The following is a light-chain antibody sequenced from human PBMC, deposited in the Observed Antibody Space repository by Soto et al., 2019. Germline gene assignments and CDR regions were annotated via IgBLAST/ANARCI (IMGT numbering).Light chain of an antibody. CDR3: SSYVSSNYV. CDR2: DVS. V-gene: IGLV2-14*03. Sequence: QSALTQPASVSGSPGQSITNSCTGTSSDVGGSNYVSWYQQHSGKAPKLIIFDVSHRPSGFSNRFSGSKSGNTASLTISGLQAEDEADYYCSSYVSSNYVFGTGTKLTVL. J-gene: IGLJ1*01. CDR1: SSDVGGSNY.